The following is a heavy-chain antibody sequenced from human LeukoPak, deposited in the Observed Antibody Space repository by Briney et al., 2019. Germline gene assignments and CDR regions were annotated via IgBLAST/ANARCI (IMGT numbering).Heavy chain of an antibody. J-gene: IGHJ4*02. Sequence: PSETLSLTCTVSGGSINSYYWSWIRQPAGKGLEWIGRIYTSGSSSYSPSLKSRVTISVDTSKNQFSLKLSSVTAADTAVYYCARIRSVTGTHDYWGQGTLVTVSS. CDR3: ARIRSVTGTHDY. CDR1: GGSINSYY. CDR2: IYTSGSS. V-gene: IGHV4-4*07. D-gene: IGHD1-20*01.